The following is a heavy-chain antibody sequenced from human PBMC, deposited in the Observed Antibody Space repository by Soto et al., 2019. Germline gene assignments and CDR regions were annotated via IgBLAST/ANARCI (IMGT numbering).Heavy chain of an antibody. CDR2: ISGSGGST. V-gene: IGHV3-23*01. D-gene: IGHD3-22*01. CDR3: AKDESSGYYYVRYYDYGVGV. Sequence: GGSLRLSGAASGFTFSSYAMRWVRQTPGKGLEWGSAISGSGGSTYYADSVKGRFTISRENSKNTLCLQMNSLRAEDTAVYYCAKDESSGYYYVRYYDYGVGVWGQGTTVTLSS. CDR1: GFTFSSYA. J-gene: IGHJ6*02.